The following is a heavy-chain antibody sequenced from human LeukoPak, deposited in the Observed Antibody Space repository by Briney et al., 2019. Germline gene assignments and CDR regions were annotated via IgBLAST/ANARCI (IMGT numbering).Heavy chain of an antibody. CDR1: GGSIRSYY. D-gene: IGHD5-18*01. Sequence: SETLSLTCTVSGGSIRSYYWSWIRQPPGKGLEWIGYIYYSGSTNYNPSLKSRVTISVDTSKNQFSLKLSSVTAADTAVYYCARAFGRGYSYGTWGQGTLVTVSS. CDR2: IYYSGST. V-gene: IGHV4-59*12. J-gene: IGHJ5*02. CDR3: ARAFGRGYSYGT.